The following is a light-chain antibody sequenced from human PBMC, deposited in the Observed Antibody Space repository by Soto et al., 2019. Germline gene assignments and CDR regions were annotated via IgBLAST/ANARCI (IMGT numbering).Light chain of an antibody. CDR2: AAS. J-gene: IGKJ1*01. CDR3: QQSYSILSWT. Sequence: DIQMTQSPSSLSASVGDRVTITCRASQTVGTFLNWYQQRPGRAPNLLIYAASNLPTGVPSRFSGSGSGTDFTLTINSLQPEDFGTYYCQQSYSILSWTFGQGTKVDIK. CDR1: QTVGTF. V-gene: IGKV1-39*01.